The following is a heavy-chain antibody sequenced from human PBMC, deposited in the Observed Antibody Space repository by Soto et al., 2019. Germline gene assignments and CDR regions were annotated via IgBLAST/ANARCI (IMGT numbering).Heavy chain of an antibody. Sequence: QVQLVQSGAEVKKPGSSVKVSCQASGGTFNNFAFTWVRQAPGQGLEWLGGIMPVFHTTNIAQTFQDRITVTADDFTPTVYMEMTSLRYDDTAVYYCATATISPVSATLYHYGMDVWGQGPTVTVSS. V-gene: IGHV1-69*01. CDR3: ATATISPVSATLYHYGMDV. CDR1: GGTFNNFA. CDR2: IMPVFHTT. J-gene: IGHJ6*02. D-gene: IGHD6-25*01.